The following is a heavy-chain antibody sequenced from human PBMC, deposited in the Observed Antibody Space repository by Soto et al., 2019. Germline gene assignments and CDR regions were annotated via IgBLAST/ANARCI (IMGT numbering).Heavy chain of an antibody. CDR3: ATNYYDSSGYLY. Sequence: ASVKVSCKASGHKFINYFVHCVRQAPGQGLEWLGKIDPSDNATSYAQKFQGRVTLTRDPSTNTVYVELSSLRSEDTAIYYCATNYYDSSGYLYWGQGTLVTVS. CDR1: GHKFINYF. J-gene: IGHJ4*02. D-gene: IGHD3-22*01. V-gene: IGHV1-46*01. CDR2: IDPSDNAT.